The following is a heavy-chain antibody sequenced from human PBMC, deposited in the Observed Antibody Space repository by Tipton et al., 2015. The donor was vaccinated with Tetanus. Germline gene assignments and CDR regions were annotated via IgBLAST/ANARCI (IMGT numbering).Heavy chain of an antibody. D-gene: IGHD1-26*01. J-gene: IGHJ4*02. CDR3: ARDQARGARGWNYFGY. V-gene: IGHV4-31*03. CDR2: IYYSGST. CDR1: GGSISSGGYY. Sequence: TLSLTCTVSGGSISSGGYYWSWIRQHPGKGLEWIGDIYYSGSTYYNPSLKSRATLSVDPSKNQFSLKLNSMTAADTAVYYCARDQARGARGWNYFGYWGQGTLVTVSS.